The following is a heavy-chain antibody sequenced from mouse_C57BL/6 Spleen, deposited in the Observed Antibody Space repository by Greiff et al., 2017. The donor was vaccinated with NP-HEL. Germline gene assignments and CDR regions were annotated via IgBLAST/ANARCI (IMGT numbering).Heavy chain of an antibody. CDR1: GYAFSSSW. CDR3: ASVYDYDAY. Sequence: VQLQQSGPELVKPGASVKISCKASGYAFSSSWMNWVKQRPGKGLEWIGRIYPGDGDTNYNGKFKGKATLTADKSSSTAYMQLSSLTSEDSAVYFCASVYDYDAYWGQGTLVTVSA. V-gene: IGHV1-82*01. D-gene: IGHD2-4*01. CDR2: IYPGDGDT. J-gene: IGHJ3*01.